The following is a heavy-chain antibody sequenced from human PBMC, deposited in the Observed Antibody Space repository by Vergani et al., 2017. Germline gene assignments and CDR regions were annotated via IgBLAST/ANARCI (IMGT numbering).Heavy chain of an antibody. CDR2: ISSSSSYI. Sequence: EVQLVESGGGLVKPGGSLRLSCAASGFTFSSYSMNRVRQAPGKGLEWVSSISSSSSYIYYADSVKGRCTISRDNAKNSLYLQMNSLRAEDTAVYYCAREIVGATEWGFDCWGQGTLVTVSS. CDR3: AREIVGATEWGFDC. V-gene: IGHV3-21*01. CDR1: GFTFSSYS. D-gene: IGHD1-26*01. J-gene: IGHJ4*02.